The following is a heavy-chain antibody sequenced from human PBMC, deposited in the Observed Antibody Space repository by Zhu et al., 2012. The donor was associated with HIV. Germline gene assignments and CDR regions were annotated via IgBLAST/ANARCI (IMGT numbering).Heavy chain of an antibody. CDR2: IYYSGGT. Sequence: QVQLQESGPGLVKPSETLSLICTVSGGSISRSNYYWGWIRQPPGKGLEWIGSIYYSGGTFYNPSLKSRVTISMDTSKNQFSLKLSSVTAADTAVFYCASRYCSSSSCLYDYWGQGTPGHRLL. D-gene: IGHD2-2*01. V-gene: IGHV4-39*01. J-gene: IGHJ4*02. CDR1: GGSISRSNYY. CDR3: ASRYCSSSSCLYDY.